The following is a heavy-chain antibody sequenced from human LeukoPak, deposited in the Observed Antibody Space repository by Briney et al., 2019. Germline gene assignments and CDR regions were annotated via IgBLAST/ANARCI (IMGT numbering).Heavy chain of an antibody. CDR1: GFTFSNYE. D-gene: IGHD4-17*01. V-gene: IGHV3-48*03. Sequence: TGGSLRLSCAASGFTFSNYEMNWVRQAPGKGLEWVSYIGGGGGSIYYADSVRGRFTSSRDNAKKSLFLQMNSLRVEDTAVYYCARDDYGGTFDAFDIWGQGAMVTVSS. J-gene: IGHJ3*02. CDR2: IGGGGGSI. CDR3: ARDDYGGTFDAFDI.